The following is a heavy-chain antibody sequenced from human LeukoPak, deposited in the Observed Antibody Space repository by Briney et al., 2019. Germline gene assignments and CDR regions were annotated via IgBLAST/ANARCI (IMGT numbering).Heavy chain of an antibody. CDR1: GYTFTSYD. J-gene: IGHJ4*02. Sequence: ASVKVSCKASGYTFTSYDINWVRQATGQGLEWMGWMSPNSGDTGYAQKFQGRVTMTSDSSISTAYMELSSLRSEDTAIYYCVRTPPNWGFDYWGQGTLVTVSS. CDR3: VRTPPNWGFDY. V-gene: IGHV1-8*01. D-gene: IGHD7-27*01. CDR2: MSPNSGDT.